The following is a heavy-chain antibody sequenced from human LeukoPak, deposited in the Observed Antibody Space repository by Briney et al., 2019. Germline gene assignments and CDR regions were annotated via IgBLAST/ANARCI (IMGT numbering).Heavy chain of an antibody. D-gene: IGHD5-18*01. V-gene: IGHV3-30*18. Sequence: PGRSLRLTCAASGFTFSSYGMHWVRQAPGKGLEWVAVISYDGGNKYYADSVKGRFTISRDNSKNTLYLQMNSLRAEDTAVYYCAKGRGYSYGQFDYWGQGTLVTVSS. CDR1: GFTFSSYG. CDR3: AKGRGYSYGQFDY. CDR2: ISYDGGNK. J-gene: IGHJ4*02.